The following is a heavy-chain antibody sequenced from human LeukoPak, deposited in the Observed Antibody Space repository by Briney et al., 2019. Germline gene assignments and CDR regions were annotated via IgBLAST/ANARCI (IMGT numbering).Heavy chain of an antibody. J-gene: IGHJ4*02. Sequence: SGTLSLTCTVSGDSINSLDLWSWVRQPPGKGLEWIGEMYLSGTTHSNPSVKSRVTISIDKSKNQFFLNLSSVTAADTAVYYCAGLVGRYSSGLYYYYFDYWGQGTLVAVSS. D-gene: IGHD3-22*01. CDR3: AGLVGRYSSGLYYYYFDY. CDR1: GDSINSLDL. V-gene: IGHV4-4*02. CDR2: MYLSGTT.